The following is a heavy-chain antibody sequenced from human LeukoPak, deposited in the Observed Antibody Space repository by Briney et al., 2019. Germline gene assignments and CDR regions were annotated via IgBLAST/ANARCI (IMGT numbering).Heavy chain of an antibody. J-gene: IGHJ4*02. D-gene: IGHD1-26*01. CDR1: GASISSYY. CDR3: ANSGSYYSHFDY. Sequence: SETLSLTCTVSGASISSYYWSWIRQPPGKGLEWIGYIDYAGSTNYNPSLNSRVTISVDTSKNQFSLKLSSVTAADTAVYYCANSGSYYSHFDYWGQGTLVTVSS. CDR2: IDYAGST. V-gene: IGHV4-59*08.